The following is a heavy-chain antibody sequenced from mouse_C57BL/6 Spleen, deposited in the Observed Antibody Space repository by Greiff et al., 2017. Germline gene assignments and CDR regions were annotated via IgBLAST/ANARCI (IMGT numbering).Heavy chain of an antibody. CDR1: GFSLTSYA. Sequence: VQLQQSGPGLVAPSQSLSITCTVSGFSLTSYAISWVRQPPGKGLEWLGVIWTGGGTNYNSALKSRLSISKDNSKSQVFLKMNSLQTDDTARYYCASIDSSGYGYAMDYWGQGTSVTVSS. V-gene: IGHV2-9-1*01. J-gene: IGHJ4*01. CDR3: ASIDSSGYGYAMDY. CDR2: IWTGGGT. D-gene: IGHD3-2*02.